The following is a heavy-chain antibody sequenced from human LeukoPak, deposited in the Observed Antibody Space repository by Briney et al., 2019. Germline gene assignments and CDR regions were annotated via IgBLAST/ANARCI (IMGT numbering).Heavy chain of an antibody. Sequence: PGGTLRLSCAASGFTFSSYWMHWVRQVPGKGLVWVSHMNTDGSTTSYADSVKGRFTISRDNAKNTLYLQMNSLRAEDTAVYYWSREGRCYYDSSGSAYFDYWGQGTLVTVSS. V-gene: IGHV3-74*01. D-gene: IGHD3-22*01. CDR3: SREGRCYYDSSGSAYFDY. CDR1: GFTFSSYW. CDR2: MNTDGSTT. J-gene: IGHJ4*02.